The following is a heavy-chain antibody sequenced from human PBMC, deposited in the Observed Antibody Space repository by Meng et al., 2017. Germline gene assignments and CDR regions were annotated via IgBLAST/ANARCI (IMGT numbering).Heavy chain of an antibody. CDR2: INHSGST. V-gene: IGHV4-34*01. CDR3: AADPLRGYSYLGY. J-gene: IGHJ4*02. CDR1: GGSFSGYY. Sequence: QVQLQQWGGGLLKPSETLSLTCAGYGGSFSGYYWSWIRQPPGKGLEWIGEINHSGSTNYNPSLKSRVTISVDTSKNQFSLKLSSVTAADTAVYYCAADPLRGYSYLGYWGQGTLVTVSS. D-gene: IGHD5-18*01.